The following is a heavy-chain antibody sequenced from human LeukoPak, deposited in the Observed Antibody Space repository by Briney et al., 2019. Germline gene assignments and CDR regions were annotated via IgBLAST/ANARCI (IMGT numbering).Heavy chain of an antibody. CDR1: AFTFSRYW. D-gene: IGHD2/OR15-2a*01. CDR2: IKQDGAEK. CDR3: ARSQYLPYDVFDI. Sequence: GGSLGLSCAASAFTFSRYWMSWVRQAPGKGLEWVANIKQDGAEKYYVDSVRGRFTISRDNAKNSLHLQMNSLRADDTAVYYCARSQYLPYDVFDIWGQGTMVTVSS. J-gene: IGHJ3*02. V-gene: IGHV3-7*02.